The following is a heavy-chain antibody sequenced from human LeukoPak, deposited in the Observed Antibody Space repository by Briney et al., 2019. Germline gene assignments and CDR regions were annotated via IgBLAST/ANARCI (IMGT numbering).Heavy chain of an antibody. D-gene: IGHD1-26*01. CDR2: IYHSGRT. Sequence: KASETLSLTCSVSGDSVSRSDSYWDWIRQPPGKGLEWIGTIYHSGRTYYSPSLKSRVTMSVDPSNNQFSLKLSSVTAADTAVYYCARQEVGIERNFDYWGQGTLVTVSS. CDR1: GDSVSRSDSY. V-gene: IGHV4-39*01. CDR3: ARQEVGIERNFDY. J-gene: IGHJ4*02.